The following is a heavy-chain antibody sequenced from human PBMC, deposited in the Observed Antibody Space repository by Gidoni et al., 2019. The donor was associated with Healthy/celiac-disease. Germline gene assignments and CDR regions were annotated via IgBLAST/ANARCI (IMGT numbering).Heavy chain of an antibody. V-gene: IGHV4-59*01. D-gene: IGHD6-19*01. J-gene: IGHJ3*02. CDR2: IYYSGST. CDR1: GGSISSYY. CDR3: ARALSIAVAVDAFDI. Sequence: QVQLQESGPGLVKPSETLSLTCPVSGGSISSYYWSWIRQPPGKGLEWIGYIYYSGSTNYNPSLKSRVTISVDTSKNQFSLKLSSVTAADTAVYYCARALSIAVAVDAFDIWGQGTMVTVSS.